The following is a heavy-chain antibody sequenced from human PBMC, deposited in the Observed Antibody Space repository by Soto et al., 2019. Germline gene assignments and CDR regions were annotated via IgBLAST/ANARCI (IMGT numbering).Heavy chain of an antibody. V-gene: IGHV1-69*01. J-gene: IGHJ6*02. CDR1: GGTFSSYA. Sequence: QVQLVQSGAEVKKPGSSVKVSCKASGGTFSSYAISWVRQAPGQGLEWMGGIIPIFGTANYAQKFQGRVTITADESTRKAYMELSSLRSEDTAVYYCARVEDIVVVPAAATYYYYYYGMDVWGQGTTVTVSS. CDR2: IIPIFGTA. D-gene: IGHD2-2*01. CDR3: ARVEDIVVVPAAATYYYYYYGMDV.